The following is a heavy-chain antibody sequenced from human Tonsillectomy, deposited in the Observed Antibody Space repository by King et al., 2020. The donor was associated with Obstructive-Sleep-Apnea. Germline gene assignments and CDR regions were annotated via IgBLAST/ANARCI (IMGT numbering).Heavy chain of an antibody. Sequence: QLVQSGAEVKRPGESLRISCKDSGDTFTSYWFTWVRQKPGKGPEWMGRIDPSNSYTDYSPSFRGRVTISTDKSINTVYLQWNSLETSDSAMYYCVRGDSGSLWGRGTLVTVSS. CDR2: IDPSNSYT. V-gene: IGHV5-10-1*01. J-gene: IGHJ2*01. D-gene: IGHD1-26*01. CDR1: GDTFTSYW. CDR3: VRGDSGSL.